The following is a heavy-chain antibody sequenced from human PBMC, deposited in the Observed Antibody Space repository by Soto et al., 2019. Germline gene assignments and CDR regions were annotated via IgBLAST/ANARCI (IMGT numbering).Heavy chain of an antibody. CDR1: GYPFSDNQ. J-gene: IGHJ5*02. V-gene: IGHV1-2*02. D-gene: IGHD4-4*01. Sequence: ASVKVSCKASGYPFSDNQIHWLRRAPGQGLGWMGRINPKSDDTNYAQKFQGRVTMTRDTSIDTAYLELTGLTSDDTATYYCARKHSLDYIRWGLDPWGQGTLVTVSS. CDR2: INPKSDDT. CDR3: ARKHSLDYIRWGLDP.